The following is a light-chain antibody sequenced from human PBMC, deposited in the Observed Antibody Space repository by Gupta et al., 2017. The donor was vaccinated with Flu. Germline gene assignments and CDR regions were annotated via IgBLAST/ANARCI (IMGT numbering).Light chain of an antibody. CDR2: DDS. J-gene: IGLJ2*01. CDR1: NIGSKS. CDR3: QVWDGSGGQGV. Sequence: SSVMTQLPSVSVAPGKTARITCGGTNIGSKSVHWYQQKPGQAPVLVVYDDSDRPSGIPERFSGSHSGNTATLTISRVEVGDEADYYCQVWDGSGGQGVFGGGTKVTV. V-gene: IGLV3-21*03.